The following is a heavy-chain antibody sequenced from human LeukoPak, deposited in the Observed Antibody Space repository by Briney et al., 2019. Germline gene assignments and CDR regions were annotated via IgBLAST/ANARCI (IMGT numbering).Heavy chain of an antibody. CDR2: IIPICGTA. D-gene: IGHD3-22*01. J-gene: IGHJ4*02. V-gene: IGHV1-69*05. CDR3: AREPLYYDSSGYPSN. CDR1: GCNFSSYA. Sequence: GASVKVSCKASGCNFSSYAMSWVRQAPGQGLEWVGGIIPICGTANYAQKFQGRVTITRDESTNTPYLDLNSLRCEDTAVYYCAREPLYYDSSGYPSNWGQGTLVTVSS.